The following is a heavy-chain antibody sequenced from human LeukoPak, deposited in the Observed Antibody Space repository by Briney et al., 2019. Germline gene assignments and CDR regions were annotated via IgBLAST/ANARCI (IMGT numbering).Heavy chain of an antibody. V-gene: IGHV3-7*01. D-gene: IGHD3-16*01. CDR1: GFTFSTHW. CDR3: ARDLETKGEVGY. Sequence: PGGSLRLSCAASGFTFSTHWMSWVRQAPGKGLEWVANIKQDGSEKYYVDSVKGRFTISRDNAKNTLYLQMNSLRAEDTAVYYCARDLETKGEVGYWGQGTLVTVSS. CDR2: IKQDGSEK. J-gene: IGHJ4*02.